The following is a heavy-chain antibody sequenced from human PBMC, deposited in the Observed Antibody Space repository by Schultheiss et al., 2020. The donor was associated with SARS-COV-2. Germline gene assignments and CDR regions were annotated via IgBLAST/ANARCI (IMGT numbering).Heavy chain of an antibody. CDR1: GFTFSSYG. CDR2: IWYDGSNK. CDR3: ARDGNSRVPAASWFDP. D-gene: IGHD2-2*01. Sequence: GGSLRLSCAASGFTFSSYGMHWVRQAPGKGLEWVAVIWYDGSNKYYADSVKGRFTISRDNSKNTLYLQMNSLRAEDTAVYYCARDGNSRVPAASWFDPWGQGTLVTVSS. V-gene: IGHV3-33*01. J-gene: IGHJ5*02.